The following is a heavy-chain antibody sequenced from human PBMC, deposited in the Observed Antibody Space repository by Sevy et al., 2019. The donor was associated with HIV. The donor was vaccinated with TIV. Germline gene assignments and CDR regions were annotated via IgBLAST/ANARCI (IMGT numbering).Heavy chain of an antibody. CDR2: IHSDGST. CDR3: ARDHYYTIDY. CDR1: GFSFSTSW. Sequence: GGSLRLSCAASGFSFSTSWMHWVRQVPGKGLVWVSRIHSDGSTIYADSVKGRFTISRDNAKNTLYLQLNSLGAEDTAIYYCARDHYYTIDYWGQGTLVTVSS. D-gene: IGHD3-3*01. V-gene: IGHV3-74*01. J-gene: IGHJ4*02.